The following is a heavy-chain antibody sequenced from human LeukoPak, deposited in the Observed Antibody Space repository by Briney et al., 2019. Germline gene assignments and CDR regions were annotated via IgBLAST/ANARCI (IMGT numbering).Heavy chain of an antibody. CDR1: GYTFTSNY. V-gene: IGHV1-46*01. J-gene: IGHJ6*02. Sequence: GASVKVSCKASGYTFTSNYIHWVRQAPGQGLEWMGMIYPRDGSTSYAQKFQGRVTVTRDTSTSTVHMELSGLRSEDTAVYYCARDLVGGGYGMDVWGQGTTVTVSS. D-gene: IGHD3-10*01. CDR3: ARDLVGGGYGMDV. CDR2: IYPRDGST.